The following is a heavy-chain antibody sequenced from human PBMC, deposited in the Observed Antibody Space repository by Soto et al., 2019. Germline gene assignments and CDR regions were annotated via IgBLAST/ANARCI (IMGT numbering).Heavy chain of an antibody. V-gene: IGHV1-69*12. CDR3: ARAHLGLTYSSGGRY. CDR2: IIPIFGTA. D-gene: IGHD6-19*01. J-gene: IGHJ4*02. Sequence: QVQLVQSGAEVKKPGSSVKVSCKASGGTFSSYAISWVRQAPGQGLEWMGGIIPIFGTANYAQKFQGRVTITAVESTSTAYRDLSSLRSEDTAVYYCARAHLGLTYSSGGRYWGQGTLVTVSS. CDR1: GGTFSSYA.